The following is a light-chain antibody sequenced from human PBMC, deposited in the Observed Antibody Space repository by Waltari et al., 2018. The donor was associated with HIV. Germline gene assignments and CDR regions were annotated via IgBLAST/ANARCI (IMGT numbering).Light chain of an antibody. J-gene: IGKJ5*01. Sequence: ENVLTQSPGALSLSPGERATLSCRASQSVSSTYMAWYQQRPGQAPRVLIYGASSRATGIPDRFLGSGSGTDFTLTINRLEPEDFAVYYCQQYSTSPFTLGQGTRLEIK. V-gene: IGKV3-20*01. CDR3: QQYSTSPFT. CDR2: GAS. CDR1: QSVSSTY.